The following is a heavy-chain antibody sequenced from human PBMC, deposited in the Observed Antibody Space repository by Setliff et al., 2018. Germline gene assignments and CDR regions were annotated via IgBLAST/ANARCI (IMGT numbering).Heavy chain of an antibody. CDR3: ARNWATAQHYYYGMDV. V-gene: IGHV3-33*08. Sequence: GGSLRLSCEASGFTFTSYWMSWVRQAPGKGLEWVALIWNDGSTKFYGDSVKGRFTISRDNSKNTLYLQMDTLRAEDTAVYYCARNWATAQHYYYGMDVWGQGTTVTVSS. J-gene: IGHJ6*02. CDR2: IWNDGSTK. D-gene: IGHD2-21*02. CDR1: GFTFTSYW.